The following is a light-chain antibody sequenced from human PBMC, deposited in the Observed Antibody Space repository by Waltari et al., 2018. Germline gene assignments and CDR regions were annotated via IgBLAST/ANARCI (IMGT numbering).Light chain of an antibody. Sequence: EIVLTQSPATLSVSPGERATLSCRASQTVSSNLAWYQKKPGQAPRLLIYGASTRATGIPARFSGSGSGAEFTLTISSLQSEDFAVYSCQQYNNWPLTFGQGTKVEIK. CDR2: GAS. CDR1: QTVSSN. V-gene: IGKV3-15*01. CDR3: QQYNNWPLT. J-gene: IGKJ1*01.